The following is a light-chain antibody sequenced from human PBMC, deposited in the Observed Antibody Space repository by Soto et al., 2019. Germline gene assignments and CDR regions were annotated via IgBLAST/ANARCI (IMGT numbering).Light chain of an antibody. CDR1: QGIRND. J-gene: IGKJ1*01. CDR3: LQDYGYPRT. Sequence: AIQMTQSPSSLSASVGDRVTITCRASQGIRNDLGWYQQKPGKAPKLLIYAASSLHIGVPSRFSGSLSGTDFTLTISSLQPEDSAIYYCLQDYGYPRTFGQGTKVDIK. CDR2: AAS. V-gene: IGKV1-6*01.